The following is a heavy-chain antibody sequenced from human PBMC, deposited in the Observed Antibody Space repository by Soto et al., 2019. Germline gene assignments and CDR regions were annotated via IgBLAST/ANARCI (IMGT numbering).Heavy chain of an antibody. CDR1: GGTISSGGYY. J-gene: IGHJ4*02. V-gene: IGHV4-31*03. CDR2: IYYSGST. D-gene: IGHD3-22*01. Sequence: QVQLQESGPGLVKPSQTLSLTCTVSGGTISSGGYYWSWIRQHPGKGLEWIGYIYYSGSTYYNPSLKSRVTISVDTSKNQFSLKLSSVTAADTAVYYCARASLVDSNFDYWGQGTLVTVSS. CDR3: ARASLVDSNFDY.